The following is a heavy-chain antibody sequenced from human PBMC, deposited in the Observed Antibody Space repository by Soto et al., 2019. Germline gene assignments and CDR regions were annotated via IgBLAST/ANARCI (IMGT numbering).Heavy chain of an antibody. CDR1: GGTFRNYP. V-gene: IGHV1-69*02. J-gene: IGHJ4*02. CDR3: ARGPLVVLNYFES. CDR2: IFPLTDIH. Sequence: QVQLVQSGTEVKKPGSSVKVSCKASGGTFRNYPINWVRQAPGQGLEWMGSIFPLTDIHDYAQNFQARLTISADKSTSTAYMELSSLTSDDTAMYFCARGPLVVLNYFESWGQGTLVTVSS.